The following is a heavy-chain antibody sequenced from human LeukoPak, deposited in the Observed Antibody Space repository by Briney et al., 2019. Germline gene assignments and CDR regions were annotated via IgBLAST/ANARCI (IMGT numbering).Heavy chain of an antibody. V-gene: IGHV3-23*01. CDR1: GFTFSSYG. Sequence: GGSLRISCADSGFTFSSYGMRWVRQAPGEWLEWISANSGSGGSTYYADSVESRFTISRDNSTNTLYLQMNSLRAEDTAVYYCAKEETYYDMLTTTWYFDLWGRGTLVTVSS. CDR3: AKEETYYDMLTTTWYFDL. D-gene: IGHD3-9*01. J-gene: IGHJ2*01. CDR2: NSGSGGST.